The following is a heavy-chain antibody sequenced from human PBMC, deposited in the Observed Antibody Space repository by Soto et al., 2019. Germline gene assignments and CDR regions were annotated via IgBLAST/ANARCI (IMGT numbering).Heavy chain of an antibody. CDR1: GGTXSXXX. J-gene: IGHJ6*02. CDR2: XIPIFGTA. V-gene: IGHV1-69*01. CDR3: XRXXXXXXXXXXXXXXXXXXDX. Sequence: QVQLVQSGAEVKKPGSSVKVSCKASGGTXSXXXXXXXXXXXXXGXXXMGXXIPIFGTANYAQKFQGRVTITADESTSTAYMELSSLXSXDTAXXYXXRXXXXXXXXXXXXXXXXXXDXWGQGTTVTVSS.